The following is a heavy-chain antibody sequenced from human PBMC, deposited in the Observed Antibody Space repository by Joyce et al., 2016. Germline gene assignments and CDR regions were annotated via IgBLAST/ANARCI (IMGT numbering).Heavy chain of an antibody. CDR1: GFTFNNYG. CDR2: IGYDGNNE. Sequence: QVQLVESGGGVVQPGRSLRLSCETFGFTFNNYGMHWVRQAPGKGLEWVAVIGYDGNNEYYADSVKGRFNISRDISKSTLYLQMNSLRVEDTAVYFCARDLEVVIASNEGFDIWGQGTLVTVSS. V-gene: IGHV3-33*01. CDR3: ARDLEVVIASNEGFDI. D-gene: IGHD2-21*01. J-gene: IGHJ3*02.